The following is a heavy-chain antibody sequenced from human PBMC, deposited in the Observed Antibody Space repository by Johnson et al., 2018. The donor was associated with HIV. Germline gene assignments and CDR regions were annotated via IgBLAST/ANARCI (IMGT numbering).Heavy chain of an antibody. D-gene: IGHD6-19*01. CDR3: AKDQGIDMAGYDGFDI. V-gene: IGHV3-30*04. Sequence: QVQLVESGGGVVQPGRSLRLSCAASGFTFSSYAMHWVRQAPGKGLEWLAVISYDGSNKYYADSVKGRFTISRANSKNTLYLQMNSLRAEDTAVYYCAKDQGIDMAGYDGFDIWGQGTMVTVSS. J-gene: IGHJ3*02. CDR2: ISYDGSNK. CDR1: GFTFSSYA.